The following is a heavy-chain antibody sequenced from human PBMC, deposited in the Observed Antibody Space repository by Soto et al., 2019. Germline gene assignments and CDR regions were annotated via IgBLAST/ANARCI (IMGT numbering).Heavy chain of an antibody. V-gene: IGHV3-23*01. J-gene: IGHJ4*02. Sequence: EVQLLESGGGLVQPGGSLRLSCAASGFTFSSYAMSWVRQAPGTGLEWVSAISGSGGSTYCADSVKGRFTISRDNSENPLYLQRTSLRAEATAVYYCAILRGIAVDGTASIWGQGTLVTVSS. CDR3: AILRGIAVDGTASI. CDR2: ISGSGGST. CDR1: GFTFSSYA. D-gene: IGHD6-19*01.